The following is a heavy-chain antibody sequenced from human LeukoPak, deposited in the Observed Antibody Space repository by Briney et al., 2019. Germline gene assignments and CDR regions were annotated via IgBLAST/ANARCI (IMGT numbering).Heavy chain of an antibody. D-gene: IGHD5-18*01. V-gene: IGHV4-38-2*01. CDR3: ARVGGYSYGNYYFNY. J-gene: IGHJ4*02. CDR1: GYSISSGYY. CDR2: ISHSGST. Sequence: SETLSLTCAVSGYSISSGYYWGWIRQPPGKGLDWIGSISHSGSTYYNPSLRSRVTISIDTSRNQFSLRLNSVTATDTAVYYCARVGGYSYGNYYFNYWGQGTLVTVSS.